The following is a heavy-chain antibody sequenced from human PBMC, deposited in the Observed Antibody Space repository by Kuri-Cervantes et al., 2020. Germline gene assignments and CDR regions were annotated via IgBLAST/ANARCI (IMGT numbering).Heavy chain of an antibody. CDR1: GFTFSSYG. D-gene: IGHD3-16*01. J-gene: IGHJ6*02. V-gene: IGHV3-30*18. Sequence: GGSLRLSCAASGFTFSSYGMHWVRQAPGKGLEWVAVIPYDGSNKYYADSVKGRFTISRDNSKNTQYLQMNSLRAEDTAVYYCAKDRGGQGGMDVWGQGTTVTVSS. CDR3: AKDRGGQGGMDV. CDR2: IPYDGSNK.